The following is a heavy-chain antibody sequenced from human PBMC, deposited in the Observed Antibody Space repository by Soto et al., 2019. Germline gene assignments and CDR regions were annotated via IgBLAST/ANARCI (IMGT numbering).Heavy chain of an antibody. CDR2: IYYSGST. Sequence: PSETLSLTCTVSGGSISSSSYYWGWIRQPPGKGLEWIGSIYYSGSTYYNPSLKGRVTISVDTSKNQFSLKLSSVTAADTAVYYCARHHSKSYDILTGYYYGLNWFDPWGQGTLVTVSS. CDR3: ARHHSKSYDILTGYYYGLNWFDP. CDR1: GGSISSSSYY. V-gene: IGHV4-39*01. D-gene: IGHD3-9*01. J-gene: IGHJ5*02.